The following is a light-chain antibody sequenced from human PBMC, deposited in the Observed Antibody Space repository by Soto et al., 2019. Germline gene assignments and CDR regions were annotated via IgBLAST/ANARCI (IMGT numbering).Light chain of an antibody. J-gene: IGKJ5*01. CDR1: QSVSSY. Sequence: EIVLTQSPATLSLSPGERATLSCRASQSVSSYLAWYQQKPGQAPRLLIYDASNRATGIPARFSGSGSGTDFTLTISRLEPEDLAVYYCQQRSNWPRITVGQGTRLEIK. CDR2: DAS. V-gene: IGKV3-11*01. CDR3: QQRSNWPRIT.